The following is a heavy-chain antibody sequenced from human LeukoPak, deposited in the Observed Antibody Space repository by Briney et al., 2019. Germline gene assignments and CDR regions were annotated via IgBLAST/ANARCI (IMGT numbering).Heavy chain of an antibody. Sequence: GGSLRLSCAASGFTFSNFAMNWGRRAPGKGLEWVSTISGRGDGTYYADSVKGRFTISRDNSKNTLFLQMSNLSADDTALYYCAKGRLQEGTVFRGVITPVDYWGQGTLVTVTS. D-gene: IGHD3-10*01. CDR2: ISGRGDGT. CDR1: GFTFSNFA. V-gene: IGHV3-23*01. CDR3: AKGRLQEGTVFRGVITPVDY. J-gene: IGHJ4*02.